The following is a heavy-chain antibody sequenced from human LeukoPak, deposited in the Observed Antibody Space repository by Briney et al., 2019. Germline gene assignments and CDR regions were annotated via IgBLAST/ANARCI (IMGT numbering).Heavy chain of an antibody. Sequence: ASVRVSCKTSGYTFSRFGISWVRQAPGQGLEWMEWISGYDGNTNYPQRLQGRVTIATDTSTSTAYMELRNLRSDDTAVYYCARESSNGWFDPWGQGTLVTVSS. CDR2: ISGYDGNT. CDR3: ARESSNGWFDP. V-gene: IGHV1-18*01. J-gene: IGHJ5*02. CDR1: GYTFSRFG. D-gene: IGHD2-8*01.